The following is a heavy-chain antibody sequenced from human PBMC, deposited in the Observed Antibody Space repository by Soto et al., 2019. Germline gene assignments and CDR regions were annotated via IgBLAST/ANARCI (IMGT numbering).Heavy chain of an antibody. CDR2: TSAYNGNT. D-gene: IGHD2-8*01. CDR1: GYTFTNYG. V-gene: IGHV1-18*01. CDR3: ARDSTNRAKFDY. J-gene: IGHJ4*02. Sequence: QVQVVQSGGEVKKPGASVKVSCKTSGYTFTNYGISWVRQVPGRGLEWLGWTSAYNGNTNYAQKFQGRVTMTTDTSTSTVYMELRSLRSDDTAVYYCARDSTNRAKFDYWGQGTLVTVSS.